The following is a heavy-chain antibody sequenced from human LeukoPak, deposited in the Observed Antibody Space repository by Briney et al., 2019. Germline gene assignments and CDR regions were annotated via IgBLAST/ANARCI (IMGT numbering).Heavy chain of an antibody. CDR1: GFTFSSYG. CDR3: ARDRGLGYCSGGSCYMADY. V-gene: IGHV3-21*01. Sequence: GGSLRLSCAAPGFTFSSYGMHWVRQAPGKGLEWVSSISSSSSYIYYADSVKGRFTISRDNAKNSLYLQMNSLRAEDTAVYYCARDRGLGYCSGGSCYMADYWGQGTLVTVSS. D-gene: IGHD2-15*01. J-gene: IGHJ4*02. CDR2: ISSSSSYI.